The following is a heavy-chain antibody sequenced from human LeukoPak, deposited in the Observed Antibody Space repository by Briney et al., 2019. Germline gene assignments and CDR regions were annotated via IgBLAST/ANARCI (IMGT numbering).Heavy chain of an antibody. CDR3: ARASGGYSYGRLLDY. J-gene: IGHJ4*02. D-gene: IGHD5-18*01. CDR1: GGSISSYY. Sequence: TSETLSLTCTVSGGSISSYYWSWIRQPPGKGLEWIGYIYYSGSTNYNPSLKSRVTISVDTSKNQFSLKLSSVTAADTAVYYCARASGGYSYGRLLDYWGQGTLVTVSS. CDR2: IYYSGST. V-gene: IGHV4-59*12.